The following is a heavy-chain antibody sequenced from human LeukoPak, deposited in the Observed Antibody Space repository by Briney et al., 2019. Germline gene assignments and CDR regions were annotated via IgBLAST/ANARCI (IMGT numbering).Heavy chain of an antibody. J-gene: IGHJ4*02. CDR1: GYTFTSYY. Sequence: ASVKVSCKASGYTFTSYYMHWVRQAPGQGLEWMGVINPSSGSTSYTQKFQGRVSMTRDTSTSTVDMELSSLRFGDTAVYHCARGGTETTAPIDYWGQGTLVTVPS. CDR2: INPSSGST. CDR3: ARGGTETTAPIDY. V-gene: IGHV1-46*01. D-gene: IGHD4-17*01.